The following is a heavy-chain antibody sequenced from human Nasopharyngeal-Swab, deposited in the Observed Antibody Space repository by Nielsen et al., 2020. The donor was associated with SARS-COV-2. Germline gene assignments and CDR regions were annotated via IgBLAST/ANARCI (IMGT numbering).Heavy chain of an antibody. J-gene: IGHJ4*02. V-gene: IGHV1-46*01. CDR3: ARGGSTISADPGPDY. CDR2: INPSGGSP. D-gene: IGHD3-3*01. CDR1: RYTFTSYY. Sequence: ASLKVSCKASRYTFTSYYMHWVRHPPGQGLEWMGIINPSGGSPSYAQKFQGRVTMTRDTSTSTVYMELSSLRSEDTAVYYCARGGSTISADPGPDYWGQGTLVTVSS.